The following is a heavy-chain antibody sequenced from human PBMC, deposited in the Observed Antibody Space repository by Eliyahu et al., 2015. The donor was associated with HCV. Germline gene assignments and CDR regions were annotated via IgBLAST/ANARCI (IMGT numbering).Heavy chain of an antibody. Sequence: EVQLVESGGGLVKPGGSLRLSCAASGFTFSNAWMNWVRQAPGKGLEWWVGRIKRKDGGTTDYAAPVKGRFTISRDDSKNTLYLQMNSLKTEDTAVYYCTTGPGYSSGWYRGYYFDYWGQGTLVTVSS. D-gene: IGHD6-19*01. CDR3: TTGPGYSSGWYRGYYFDY. CDR1: GFTFSNAW. J-gene: IGHJ4*02. V-gene: IGHV3-15*07. CDR2: IKRKDGGTT.